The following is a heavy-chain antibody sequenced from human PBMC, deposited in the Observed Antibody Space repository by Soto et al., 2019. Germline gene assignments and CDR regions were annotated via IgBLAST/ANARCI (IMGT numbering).Heavy chain of an antibody. J-gene: IGHJ4*02. CDR2: INSDGSST. V-gene: IGHV3-74*01. Sequence: VGSLRLSGAASGFTFSSYWMHWVRQARGKGLVWVSRINSDGSSTSYADSVKGRFTISRDNAKNTLYLQMNSLRAEDTAVYYCARDRIAAAGPYFDYWGQGTLVTVSS. CDR1: GFTFSSYW. CDR3: ARDRIAAAGPYFDY. D-gene: IGHD6-13*01.